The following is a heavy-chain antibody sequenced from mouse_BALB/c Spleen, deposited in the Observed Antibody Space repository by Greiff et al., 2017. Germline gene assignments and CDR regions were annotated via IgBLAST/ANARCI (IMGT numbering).Heavy chain of an antibody. CDR2: ISNGGGST. D-gene: IGHD1-1*01. Sequence: EVKVVESGGGLVQPGGSLKLSCAASGFTFSSYTMSWVRQTPEKRLEWVAYISNGGGSTYYPDTVKGRFTISRDNAKNTLYLQMSSLKSEDTAMYYCARHDSYYGAWFAYGGQGTLVTVSA. J-gene: IGHJ3*01. CDR1: GFTFSSYT. V-gene: IGHV5-12-2*01. CDR3: ARHDSYYGAWFAY.